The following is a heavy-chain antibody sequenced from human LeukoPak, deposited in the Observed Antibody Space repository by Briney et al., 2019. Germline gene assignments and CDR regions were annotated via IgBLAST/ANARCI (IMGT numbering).Heavy chain of an antibody. CDR3: ARDDYDSSGFPPAFDI. CDR2: IYYSGST. Sequence: SETLSLTCTVSGGSISSYYWSWIRQPPGKGLEWIGYIYYSGSTNYNPSLKSRVTISVDTSKNQFSLKLSSVTAADTAVYYCARDDYDSSGFPPAFDIWGQGTMVTVSS. V-gene: IGHV4-59*01. CDR1: GGSISSYY. D-gene: IGHD3-22*01. J-gene: IGHJ3*02.